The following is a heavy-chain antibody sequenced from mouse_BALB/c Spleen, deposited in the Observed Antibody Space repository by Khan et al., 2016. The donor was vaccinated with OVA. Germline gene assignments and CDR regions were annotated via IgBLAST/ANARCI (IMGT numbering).Heavy chain of an antibody. CDR1: GFNIKDTY. J-gene: IGHJ4*01. CDR3: ASSLLLYAMDY. CDR2: IDPANGNT. D-gene: IGHD1-2*01. V-gene: IGHV14-3*02. Sequence: VRLQQSGAELMKPGASVKLSCTVSGFNIKDTYMHWVKQRPEQGLEWIGRIDPANGNTKYDPKFQGKATMTADTSSNTAYLHISSLTSEDTAVSYCASSLLLYAMDYWGQGTSVTVSS.